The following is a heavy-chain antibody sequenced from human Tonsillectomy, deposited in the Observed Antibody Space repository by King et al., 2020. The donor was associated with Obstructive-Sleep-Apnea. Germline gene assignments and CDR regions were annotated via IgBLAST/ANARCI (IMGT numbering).Heavy chain of an antibody. D-gene: IGHD3-3*01. CDR2: IYNGGST. J-gene: IGHJ3*02. CDR3: AGGKSGPAGGVDAFDI. V-gene: IGHV3-66*01. CDR1: GFTVSSNY. Sequence: QLVQSGGGLVQPGGSLRLSCAASGFTVSSNYMSWVRQAPGKGLEWVSVIYNGGSTFYADSVKGRFTISRDNSKNTLYLQMNSLRAEDTAVYYCAGGKSGPAGGVDAFDIWGQGTMVTVSS.